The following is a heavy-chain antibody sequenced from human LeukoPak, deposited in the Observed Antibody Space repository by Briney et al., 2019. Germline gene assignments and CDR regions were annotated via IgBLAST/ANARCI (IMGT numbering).Heavy chain of an antibody. Sequence: GGSLRLSCAASGFTFSSYAMSWVRQAPGKGLEWVSAISGSGGSTYYADSVKGRFTISRDNSKNTLYLQMNSLRAEDTAVYYCAKVVYCSGGSCYSSLFDYWGQGTLVTVSS. CDR3: AKVVYCSGGSCYSSLFDY. CDR2: ISGSGGST. CDR1: GFTFSSYA. J-gene: IGHJ4*02. D-gene: IGHD2-15*01. V-gene: IGHV3-23*01.